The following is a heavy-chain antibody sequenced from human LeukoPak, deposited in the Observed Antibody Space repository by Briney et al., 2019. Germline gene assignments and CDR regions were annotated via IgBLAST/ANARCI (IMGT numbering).Heavy chain of an antibody. Sequence: ASVKVSCKASGYTFTSYGISWVRQAPGQGLEWMGWISAYNGNTNYAQKLQGRVTMTSDTSTSTAYMELRSLRSDDTAVYYCARFRYSGYYFDYWGQGTLVTVSS. V-gene: IGHV1-18*04. J-gene: IGHJ4*02. CDR3: ARFRYSGYYFDY. CDR2: ISAYNGNT. D-gene: IGHD5-12*01. CDR1: GYTFTSYG.